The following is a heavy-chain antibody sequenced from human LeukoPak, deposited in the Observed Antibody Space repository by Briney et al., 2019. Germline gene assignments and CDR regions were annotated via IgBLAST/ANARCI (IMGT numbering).Heavy chain of an antibody. Sequence: PGGSLRLSCAASGFTFSSYAMGWVHQAPGKGLEWVSASSGSGGSTYYADSVKGRFTISRDNSKNTLYLQMNSLRAEDTAVYYCAKGPLRIAAAGNPLDYWGQGTLVTVSS. CDR1: GFTFSSYA. CDR2: SSGSGGST. CDR3: AKGPLRIAAAGNPLDY. J-gene: IGHJ4*02. D-gene: IGHD6-13*01. V-gene: IGHV3-23*01.